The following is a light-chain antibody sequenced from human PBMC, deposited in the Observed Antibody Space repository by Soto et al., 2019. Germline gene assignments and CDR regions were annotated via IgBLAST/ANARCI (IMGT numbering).Light chain of an antibody. CDR2: SAS. CDR1: QDIGIY. Sequence: QMTQSPSSLSASVGDRVTITCRASQDIGIYLAWYQQRPGTVPKLLIYSASTLKSGFPSRFSGSGSGTDVTLTISSLQPEDVATYYCQRYNSVPVTFGQGTRLEIK. V-gene: IGKV1-27*01. CDR3: QRYNSVPVT. J-gene: IGKJ5*01.